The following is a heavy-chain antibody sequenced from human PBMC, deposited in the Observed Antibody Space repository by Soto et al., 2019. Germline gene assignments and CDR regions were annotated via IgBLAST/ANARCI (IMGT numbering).Heavy chain of an antibody. CDR1: GFTFNDFA. Sequence: EVQLLESGGGLVQPGGSLRLSCAASGFTFNDFAINWVRQTPGKGLEWVSAISGSGGSTYYADSVKGRFTISRDNSKNTLYLQMNSLRAEDTAVYYCAKDRRIIGVMGYFDYWGQGTLVTVSS. V-gene: IGHV3-23*01. J-gene: IGHJ4*02. D-gene: IGHD3-16*01. CDR3: AKDRRIIGVMGYFDY. CDR2: ISGSGGST.